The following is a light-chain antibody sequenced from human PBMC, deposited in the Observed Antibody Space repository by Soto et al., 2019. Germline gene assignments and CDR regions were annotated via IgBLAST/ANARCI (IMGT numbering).Light chain of an antibody. CDR2: GTS. V-gene: IGKV3D-15*01. CDR1: QSVSSN. CDR3: QQYGYSQWT. J-gene: IGKJ1*01. Sequence: EIVMTQSPATLSVSPGERATLSCRASQSVSSNLVWYQQKPGQAPRLLIYGTSSRATGIPDRFSGSGSGTEFTLTISRLEPEDFAVYFCQQYGYSQWTFGQGTKVDIK.